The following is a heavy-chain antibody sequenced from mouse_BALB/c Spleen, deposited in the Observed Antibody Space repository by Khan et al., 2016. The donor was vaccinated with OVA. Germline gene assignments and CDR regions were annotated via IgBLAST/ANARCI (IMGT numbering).Heavy chain of an antibody. D-gene: IGHD2-3*01. J-gene: IGHJ3*01. CDR1: GFNIKDYY. V-gene: IGHV14-1*02. CDR3: ARAGYSPWFAY. CDR2: IDPENGNT. Sequence: VQLQQSGAELVRPGALVKLSCKASGFNIKDYYIHWVKQRPEQGLEWIGWIDPENGNTIYDPKFQGKANITADKSSNTAYLHFSSLTSEDTAVYYCARAGYSPWFAYWGQGTLVTVAA.